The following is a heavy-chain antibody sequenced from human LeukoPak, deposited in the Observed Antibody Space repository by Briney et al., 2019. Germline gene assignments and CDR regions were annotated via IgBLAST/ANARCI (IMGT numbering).Heavy chain of an antibody. CDR1: GFTFSSYS. J-gene: IGHJ5*02. Sequence: GGSLRLSCAASGFTFSSYSMNWVRQAPGKGLEWVSSIISSSSYIYYADSVKGRFTIYRYTAKDSLYLKRNSLRDEATAVYYCAGAVGDRSITSCYGNWFDPWGQGTLVTVSS. CDR2: IISSSSYI. CDR3: AGAVGDRSITSCYGNWFDP. D-gene: IGHD2-2*01. V-gene: IGHV3-21*01.